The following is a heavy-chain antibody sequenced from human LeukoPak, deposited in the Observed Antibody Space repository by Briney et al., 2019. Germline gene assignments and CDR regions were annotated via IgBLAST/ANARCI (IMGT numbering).Heavy chain of an antibody. CDR1: GGTFSSYA. CDR2: IIPIFGTA. V-gene: IGHV1-69*13. J-gene: IGHJ5*02. Sequence: SVKVSCKASGGTFSSYAISWVRQAPGQGLEWMGGIIPIFGTANYAQKFQGRVTITADESTSTAYMELSSLRSEDTAVYYCARDHCSSTSCFLWPTNNWFDPWGQGTLVTVSS. CDR3: ARDHCSSTSCFLWPTNNWFDP. D-gene: IGHD2-2*01.